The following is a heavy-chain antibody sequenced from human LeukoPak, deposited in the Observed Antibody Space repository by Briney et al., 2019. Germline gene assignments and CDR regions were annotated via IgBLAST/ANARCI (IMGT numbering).Heavy chain of an antibody. Sequence: GGSLRLSCAASRFTFSNYNMNWVRQAPGKGLEWVSYISSSSSTIYYADSVKGRFTISRDNAKNSLYLQMNSLRAEDTAVYYCAREGSGWWFDYWGQGTLVTVSS. CDR2: ISSSSSTI. J-gene: IGHJ4*02. CDR1: RFTFSNYN. D-gene: IGHD6-19*01. V-gene: IGHV3-48*01. CDR3: AREGSGWWFDY.